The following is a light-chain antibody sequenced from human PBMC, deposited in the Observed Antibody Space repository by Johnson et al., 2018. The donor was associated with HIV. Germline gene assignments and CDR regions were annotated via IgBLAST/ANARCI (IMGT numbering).Light chain of an antibody. CDR1: SSNIGNNY. CDR2: EKN. CDR3: GTWDSSLTSGGI. J-gene: IGLJ1*01. V-gene: IGLV1-51*02. Sequence: QSVLTQSPSVSAAPGQKVTISCSGSSSNIGNNYVSWYQQLPGTAPKLLIYEKNKRPSGIPDRFSASKSGTSATLGITGLQTGDEADYYCGTWDSSLTSGGIFGTGTKVTVL.